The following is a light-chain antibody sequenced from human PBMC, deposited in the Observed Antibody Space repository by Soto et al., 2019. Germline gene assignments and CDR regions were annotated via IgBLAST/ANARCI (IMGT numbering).Light chain of an antibody. V-gene: IGLV1-44*01. J-gene: IGLJ3*02. CDR3: AAWDDSLNGWV. Sequence: QSVLTQPPSASGPPGRRVTISCSGRSSNIGSNTVNWYQQLPGTAPKLLIYSNNQRPSGVPDRFSGSKSGTSASLAISGLQSEDEADYYCAAWDDSLNGWVFGGGTKLTVL. CDR2: SNN. CDR1: SSNIGSNT.